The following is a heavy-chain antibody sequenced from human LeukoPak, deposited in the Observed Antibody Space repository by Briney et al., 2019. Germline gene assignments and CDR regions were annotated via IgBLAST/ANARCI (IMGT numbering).Heavy chain of an antibody. J-gene: IGHJ6*03. CDR2: IDTSGDTI. Sequence: GGSLRLSCSASGFTFRSYERNWVRQGPGKGLEWGSYIDTSGDTIHYADSVKGRFTISRDDAKNSLYLQMNSLRAEDTALYYCARGVGRAWYYYYMDVWGKGTTVTVSS. D-gene: IGHD3-10*01. CDR1: GFTFRSYE. V-gene: IGHV3-48*03. CDR3: ARGVGRAWYYYYMDV.